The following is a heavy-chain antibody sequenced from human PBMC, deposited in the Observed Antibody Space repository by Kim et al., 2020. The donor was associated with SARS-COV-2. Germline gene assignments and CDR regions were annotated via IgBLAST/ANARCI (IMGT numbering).Heavy chain of an antibody. CDR1: GFSFSNYA. V-gene: IGHV3-23*01. CDR2: ISGRDGST. CDR3: AKGGTSGSLYCSFDV. Sequence: GGSLRLSCAASGFSFSNYAMTWVRQAPGKGLEWVSVISGRDGSTYYADSVKGRFTISRDNSENTLFLQMNSLKAEDSALYYCAKGGTSGSLYCSFDVWC. D-gene: IGHD3-22*01. J-gene: IGHJ6*02.